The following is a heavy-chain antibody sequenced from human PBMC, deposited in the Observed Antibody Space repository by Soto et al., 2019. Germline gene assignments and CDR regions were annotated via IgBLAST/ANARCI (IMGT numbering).Heavy chain of an antibody. Sequence: QVQVVESGGGVVQPGRSLRLSCAACGCTFRSNGMHWVRQAPGKGLEWVAGLSYDGSDKLYADSVKGRFTISRDNSKNTLYVQMNSLRVEDTAVYYCARGIGNNWNYIWFDPWGQGTLVTDS. J-gene: IGHJ5*02. D-gene: IGHD1-7*01. CDR2: LSYDGSDK. CDR1: GCTFRSNG. V-gene: IGHV3-30*03. CDR3: ARGIGNNWNYIWFDP.